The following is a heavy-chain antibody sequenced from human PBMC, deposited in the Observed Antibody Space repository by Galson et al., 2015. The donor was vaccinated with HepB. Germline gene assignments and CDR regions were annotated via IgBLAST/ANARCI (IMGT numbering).Heavy chain of an antibody. Sequence: SLRLSCAASGFTFGDYAMSWVRQAPGKGLEWVGFIGSKPYGGTTAYAAYVQGRFTISRDETTSFAYLQMNSLKTEDTAVYYCTRVPTMVRGVPEYYYYYGMDVWGHGTTVTVSS. CDR2: IGSKPYGGTT. CDR3: TRVPTMVRGVPEYYYYYGMDV. J-gene: IGHJ6*02. D-gene: IGHD3-10*01. CDR1: GFTFGDYA. V-gene: IGHV3-49*04.